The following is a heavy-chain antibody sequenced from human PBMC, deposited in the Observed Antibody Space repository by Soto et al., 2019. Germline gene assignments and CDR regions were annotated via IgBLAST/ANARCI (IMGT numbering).Heavy chain of an antibody. Sequence: PGGSLRLSCAASEFTFSSYAMNWVRQAPGKGLEWVSVISGGGGTTYYADSVRGRFRISRDNSKNTLYLQMNSLRAEDTAVYYCAKGKVAYDNSGLQYFYYFPMNVWGQGTTVTV. D-gene: IGHD3-22*01. CDR3: AKGKVAYDNSGLQYFYYFPMNV. CDR2: ISGGGGTT. V-gene: IGHV3-23*01. J-gene: IGHJ6*02. CDR1: EFTFSSYA.